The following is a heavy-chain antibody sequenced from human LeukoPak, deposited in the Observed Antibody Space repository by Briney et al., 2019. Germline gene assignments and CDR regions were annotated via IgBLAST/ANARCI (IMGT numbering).Heavy chain of an antibody. D-gene: IGHD3-22*01. V-gene: IGHV4-59*01. CDR2: IYYSGST. CDR1: GGSISSYY. Sequence: NPSETLSLTCTVSGGSISSYYWSWLRQPPGKGLEWIGYIYYSGSTNYNPSLKSRVTISVDTSKNQFSLKLSSVTAADTAVYYCARADYDSSGYCFDYWGQGTLVTVSS. J-gene: IGHJ4*02. CDR3: ARADYDSSGYCFDY.